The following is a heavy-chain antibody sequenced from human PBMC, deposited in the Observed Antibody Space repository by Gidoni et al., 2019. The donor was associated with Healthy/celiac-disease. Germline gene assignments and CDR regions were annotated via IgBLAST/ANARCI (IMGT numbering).Heavy chain of an antibody. CDR3: ARPYGSGPYYYYGMDV. CDR1: GFTVSSNY. D-gene: IGHD3-10*01. V-gene: IGHV3-66*04. Sequence: EVQLVESGGGLVQPGGSLRLSCAASGFTVSSNYMSWVRQAPGKGLEWVSVIYSGGSTYYADSVKGRFTISRDNSKNTLYLQMNSLRAEDTAVYYCARPYGSGPYYYYGMDVWDQGTTVTVSS. CDR2: IYSGGST. J-gene: IGHJ6*02.